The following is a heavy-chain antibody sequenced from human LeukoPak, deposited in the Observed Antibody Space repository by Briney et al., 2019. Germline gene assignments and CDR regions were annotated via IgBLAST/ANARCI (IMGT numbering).Heavy chain of an antibody. CDR3: ARGGRLRWNRPVDY. J-gene: IGHJ4*02. CDR2: ISYDGSNK. D-gene: IGHD4-23*01. CDR1: GFTFSSYA. Sequence: PGGSLRLSCAASGFTFSSYAMHWVRQAPGKGLEWVAVISYDGSNKYYADSVKGRFTISRDNSKNTLYLQMNSLRAEDTAVYYCARGGRLRWNRPVDYWGPGTLVTVSS. V-gene: IGHV3-30-3*01.